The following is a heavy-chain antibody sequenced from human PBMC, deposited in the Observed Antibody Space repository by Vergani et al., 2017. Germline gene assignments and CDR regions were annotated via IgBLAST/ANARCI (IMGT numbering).Heavy chain of an antibody. D-gene: IGHD3-22*01. CDR1: GGTFSSYA. CDR2: IIPIFGTA. J-gene: IGHJ5*02. V-gene: IGHV1-69*01. Sequence: QVQLVQSGAEVKKPGSSVKVSCKASGGTFSSYAISWVRQAPGQGLEWMGGIIPIFGTANYAQKFQGRVTLTADESTSTAYMELSSLRSEDTAVYYCARGRQDYYDSSGYSHRWVDPWGQGTLVTVSS. CDR3: ARGRQDYYDSSGYSHRWVDP.